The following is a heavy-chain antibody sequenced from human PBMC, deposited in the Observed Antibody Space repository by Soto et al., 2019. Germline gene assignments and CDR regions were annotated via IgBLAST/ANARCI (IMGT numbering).Heavy chain of an antibody. CDR1: GVTFSSYA. Sequence: XGSLRLSCAASGVTFSSYAMSWVRQAPGKGLDWVSSIIDSGGNTFYADSVKGRFTISRDNSKNTLYLQMNSVRAEDTGVYYCARGSEAYYYYYGMDVWGQGTTVTVSS. CDR3: ARGSEAYYYYYGMDV. J-gene: IGHJ6*02. CDR2: IIDSGGNT. V-gene: IGHV3-23*01.